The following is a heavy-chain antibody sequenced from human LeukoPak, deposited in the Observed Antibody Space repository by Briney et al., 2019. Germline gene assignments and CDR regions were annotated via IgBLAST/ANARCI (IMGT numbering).Heavy chain of an antibody. CDR2: IIPILGIA. D-gene: IGHD4-17*01. J-gene: IGHJ4*02. CDR1: GGTFSSYA. Sequence: SVKVSCKASGGTFSSYAISWVRQAPGQGLEWMGRIIPILGIANYAQKFQGRVTITADKSTSTAYMELSSLRSEDTAVYYCARDGHGDALWEDYWGQGTLVTVSS. V-gene: IGHV1-69*04. CDR3: ARDGHGDALWEDY.